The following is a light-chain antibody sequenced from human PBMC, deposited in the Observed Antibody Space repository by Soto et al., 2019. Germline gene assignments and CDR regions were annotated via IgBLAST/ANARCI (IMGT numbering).Light chain of an antibody. V-gene: IGKV1-5*01. CDR2: DAS. Sequence: IQLTQSPSTLSASVGDRVTITCRASQSISSWLAWFQQKPGKAPKVLIFDASSLESGVPSRFSGSGSGTEFTLTISSLQPDDSAMYYCQQYNSYATFGQGTKLEIK. CDR3: QQYNSYAT. J-gene: IGKJ2*01. CDR1: QSISSW.